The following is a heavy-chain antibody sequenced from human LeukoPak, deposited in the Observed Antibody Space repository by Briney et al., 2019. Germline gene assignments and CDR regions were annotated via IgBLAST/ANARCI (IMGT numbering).Heavy chain of an antibody. CDR1: GFTFSTYG. J-gene: IGHJ4*02. CDR3: ARDRMGYSGYDPDY. Sequence: GGSLRLSCAASGFTFSTYGMHWVRQAPGKGLEWVAVISYSGSKKYYGDSVKGRFTISRDNSKNTLYLQMNSLRAEDTAVYYCARDRMGYSGYDPDYWGQGTLVTVSS. D-gene: IGHD5-12*01. V-gene: IGHV3-30*03. CDR2: ISYSGSKK.